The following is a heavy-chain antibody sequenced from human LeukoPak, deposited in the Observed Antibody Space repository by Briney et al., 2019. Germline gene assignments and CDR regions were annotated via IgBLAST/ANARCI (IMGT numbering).Heavy chain of an antibody. CDR3: ARFQTRTAAAATHWFDP. CDR1: GGSFSGYY. CDR2: INHSGST. V-gene: IGHV4-34*01. D-gene: IGHD6-13*01. Sequence: SETLSLTCAVYGGSFSGYYWSWIRQPPGKGLEWIGEINHSGSTNYNPSLKSRVTISVDTSKNQFSLKLSSVTASDTAVYYCARFQTRTAAAATHWFDPWGQGTLVTVSS. J-gene: IGHJ5*02.